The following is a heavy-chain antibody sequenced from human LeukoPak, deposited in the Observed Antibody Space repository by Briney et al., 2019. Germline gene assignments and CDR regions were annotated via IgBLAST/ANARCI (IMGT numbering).Heavy chain of an antibody. CDR2: ISGSGGST. J-gene: IGHJ3*02. D-gene: IGHD6-19*01. CDR3: ARGAVAGTWAFDI. V-gene: IGHV3-23*01. Sequence: GGCLRLSCAASGFTFSSYAMSWVRQAPGKGLEWVSAISGSGGSTYYADSVKGRFTISRDNSKNTLYLQMNSLRAEDTAVYYCARGAVAGTWAFDIWGQGTMVTVSS. CDR1: GFTFSSYA.